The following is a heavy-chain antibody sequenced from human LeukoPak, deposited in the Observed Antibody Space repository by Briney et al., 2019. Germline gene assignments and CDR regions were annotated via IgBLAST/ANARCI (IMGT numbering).Heavy chain of an antibody. CDR1: GYTFTSYY. J-gene: IGHJ3*02. V-gene: IGHV1-46*01. Sequence: ASVKVSCKASGYTFTSYYTHWVRQAPGQGLEWMGIINPSGGSTSYAQKFQGRVTMTRDTSTSTVYMELSSLRSEDTAVYYCARALGGYGDSYWAFDIWGQGTMVTVSS. CDR3: ARALGGYGDSYWAFDI. D-gene: IGHD4-17*01. CDR2: INPSGGST.